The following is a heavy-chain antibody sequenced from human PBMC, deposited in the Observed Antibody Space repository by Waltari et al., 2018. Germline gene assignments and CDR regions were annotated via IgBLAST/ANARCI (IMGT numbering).Heavy chain of an antibody. CDR1: GGSISSGSYY. CDR2: IYTSGST. CDR3: ARGGRVMITFGGVIYYYGMDV. Sequence: QVQLQESGPGLVKPSQTLSLTCTVSGGSISSGSYYWRWLRQPAGKGLEWIGYIYTSGSTNYNPSLKSRVTISVDTSKNQFSLKLSSVTAADTAVYYCARGGRVMITFGGVIYYYGMDVWGQGTTVTVSS. V-gene: IGHV4-61*09. D-gene: IGHD3-16*01. J-gene: IGHJ6*02.